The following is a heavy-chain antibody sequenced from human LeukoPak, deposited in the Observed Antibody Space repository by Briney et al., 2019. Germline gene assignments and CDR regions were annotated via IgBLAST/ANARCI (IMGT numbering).Heavy chain of an antibody. Sequence: SETLSLTCTVSGGSISSSSYYWGWIRQPPGKGLEWIGSIYYSGSTYYNPSLKSRVTISVDTSKNQFSLKLSSVTAADTAVYYCARGPSPYYDILTGTWGGAFDIWGQGTMVTVSS. CDR3: ARGPSPYYDILTGTWGGAFDI. CDR2: IYYSGST. V-gene: IGHV4-39*07. CDR1: GGSISSSSYY. D-gene: IGHD3-9*01. J-gene: IGHJ3*02.